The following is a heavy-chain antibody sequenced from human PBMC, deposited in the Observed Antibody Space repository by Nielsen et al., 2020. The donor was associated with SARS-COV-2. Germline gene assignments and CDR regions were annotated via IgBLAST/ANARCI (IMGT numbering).Heavy chain of an antibody. Sequence: GESLKISCAASGFTFSSYGMNWVRQAPGKGLEWVSYISSSSSTIYYADSVKGRFTISRDNAKNSLYLQMNSLRDEDTAVYYCARDLKVVVALVYYYYGMDVWGQGTTVTVSS. CDR1: GFTFSSYG. D-gene: IGHD3-22*01. CDR2: ISSSSSTI. V-gene: IGHV3-48*02. CDR3: ARDLKVVVALVYYYYGMDV. J-gene: IGHJ6*02.